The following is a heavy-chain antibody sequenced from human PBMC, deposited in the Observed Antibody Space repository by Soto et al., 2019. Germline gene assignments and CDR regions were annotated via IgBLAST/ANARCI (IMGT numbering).Heavy chain of an antibody. D-gene: IGHD3-3*01. CDR3: ARDASYYSLWSGYYPSRNGMDV. Sequence: GASVKVSCKASGGSFMSQAISWVRQAPGQGPEWMGGIIPFSGTVTYTQRFQGRLTLTADEPTKTAYMELSSLRSEDTAVYYCARDASYYSLWSGYYPSRNGMDVWGQGTTVTVSS. J-gene: IGHJ6*02. CDR1: GGSFMSQA. CDR2: IIPFSGTV. V-gene: IGHV1-69*13.